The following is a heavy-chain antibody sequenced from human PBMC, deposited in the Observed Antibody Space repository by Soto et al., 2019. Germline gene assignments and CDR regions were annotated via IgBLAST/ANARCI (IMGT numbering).Heavy chain of an antibody. V-gene: IGHV1-18*01. CDR2: ISAYNGNT. J-gene: IGHJ6*02. D-gene: IGHD2-2*02. CDR3: ARVNWGYCSSTSCYTGMDV. CDR1: GYTFTSYG. Sequence: QVQLVQSGAEVKKPGASVKVSCKASGYTFTSYGISWVRQAPGQGLEWMGWISAYNGNTNYAQKLQGRVTMTTDTSTSTAYMELRSLRSDDTAVYYCARVNWGYCSSTSCYTGMDVWGQGTTFTVSS.